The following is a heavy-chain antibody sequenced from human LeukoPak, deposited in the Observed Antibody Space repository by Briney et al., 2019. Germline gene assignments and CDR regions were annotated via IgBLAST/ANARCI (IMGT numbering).Heavy chain of an antibody. V-gene: IGHV3-23*01. CDR2: ISGSGGST. CDR1: GFTFSSYA. D-gene: IGHD2-15*01. CDR3: AKDLDIVVVVAAYFDY. J-gene: IGHJ4*02. Sequence: GGSLRLSCAASGFTFSSYAMSWVRQAPGKGLEWVSAISGSGGSTYYADSVKGRFTISRDNSKNTLYLQLNSLRAEDTAVYYCAKDLDIVVVVAAYFDYWGQGTLVTVSS.